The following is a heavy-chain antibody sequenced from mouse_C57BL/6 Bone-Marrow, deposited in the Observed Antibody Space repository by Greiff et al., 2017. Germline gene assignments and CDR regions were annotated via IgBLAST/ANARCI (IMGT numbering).Heavy chain of an antibody. CDR2: IRNKANGYTT. CDR3: ARFELTGYAMDY. D-gene: IGHD1-1*01. J-gene: IGHJ4*01. Sequence: EVNVVESGGGLVQPGGSLSLSCAASGFTFTDYYMSWVRQPPGKALEWLGFIRNKANGYTTEYSASVKGRFTISRDNSQSILYLQMNALRAEDSATYYCARFELTGYAMDYWGQGTSVTVSS. CDR1: GFTFTDYY. V-gene: IGHV7-3*01.